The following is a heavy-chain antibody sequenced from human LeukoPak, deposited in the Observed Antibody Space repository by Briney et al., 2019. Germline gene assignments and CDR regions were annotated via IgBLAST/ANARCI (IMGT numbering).Heavy chain of an antibody. D-gene: IGHD2-21*01. J-gene: IGHJ4*02. CDR2: IYYRGST. Sequence: PSETLSLTCTVSGGHLCTYYWSWIRQPPRKGLEWIGDIYYRGSTNHNPPLKSRVTISINTSKNQFSLKTSHLTAADTAVYYFARGNWEVIAPDYWGQGTLVTVSS. CDR1: GGHLCTYY. V-gene: IGHV4-59*01. CDR3: ARGNWEVIAPDY.